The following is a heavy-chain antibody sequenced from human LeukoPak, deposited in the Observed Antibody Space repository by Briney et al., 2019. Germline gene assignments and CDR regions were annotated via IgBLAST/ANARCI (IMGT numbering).Heavy chain of an antibody. J-gene: IGHJ4*02. CDR2: IRYDGGNK. CDR3: ARNVGAYYYDSSGYYGY. D-gene: IGHD3-22*01. Sequence: GGSLRLSCAASGFTFSMFGMHWVRQAPGKGLEWVALIRYDGGNKYYADSVKGRFTISRDNSRNTLYLQMNSLRAEDTAVYYCARNVGAYYYDSSGYYGYWGQGTLVTVSS. V-gene: IGHV3-33*01. CDR1: GFTFSMFG.